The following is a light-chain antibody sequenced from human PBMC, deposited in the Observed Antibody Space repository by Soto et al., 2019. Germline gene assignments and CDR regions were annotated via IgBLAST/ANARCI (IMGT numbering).Light chain of an antibody. CDR1: QSISKY. CDR3: QQSYSTSIT. V-gene: IGKV1-39*01. J-gene: IGKJ4*01. Sequence: DIQMTQSPSSLSASVGDRVTITCWASQSISKYLNWYQQKTREAPKLLIFAASSLQSGVPSRFSGSGSGTDFTLTISSLQPEDFATYYCQQSYSTSITFGGGTKVDIK. CDR2: AAS.